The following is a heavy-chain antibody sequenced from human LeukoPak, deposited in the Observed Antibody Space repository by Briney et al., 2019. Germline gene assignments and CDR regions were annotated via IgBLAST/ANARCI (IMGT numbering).Heavy chain of an antibody. CDR1: GFTFSSYA. CDR3: AKDRIAARPGGTFDY. Sequence: GGSLRLSCAASGFTFSSYAMSWVRQAPGEGLEWVSAISGSGGSTYYADSVKGRFTISRDNSKNTLYLQMNSLRAEDTAVYYCAKDRIAARPGGTFDYWGQGTLVTVSS. V-gene: IGHV3-23*01. CDR2: ISGSGGST. J-gene: IGHJ4*02. D-gene: IGHD6-6*01.